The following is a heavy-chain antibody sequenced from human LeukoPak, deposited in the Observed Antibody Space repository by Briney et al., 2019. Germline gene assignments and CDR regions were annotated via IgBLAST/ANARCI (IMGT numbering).Heavy chain of an antibody. CDR3: VRSLTYYYGSGNFDY. Sequence: SGGSLRLSCAASGFTFSSYWMHWVRQGPGKGLVWVSRIHRDGSSTSYADSVKGRFTISRDNAKNTLYLQMNSLRAEDTAVYYCVRSLTYYYGSGNFDYWGQGTLVTVSS. D-gene: IGHD3-10*01. V-gene: IGHV3-74*01. J-gene: IGHJ4*02. CDR1: GFTFSSYW. CDR2: IHRDGSST.